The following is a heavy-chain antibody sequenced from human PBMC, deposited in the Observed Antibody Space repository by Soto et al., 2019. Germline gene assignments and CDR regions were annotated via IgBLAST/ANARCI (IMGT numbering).Heavy chain of an antibody. Sequence: RASVKVSCKVSGYTLTELSMHWVRQAPGKGLEWMGGFDPEDGETIYAQKFQGRVTMTEDTSTDTAYMELSSLRSEDTAVYYCATAPKQLLRAEYFQHWRQGTLVTVSS. D-gene: IGHD6-13*01. CDR3: ATAPKQLLRAEYFQH. CDR1: GYTLTELS. J-gene: IGHJ1*01. CDR2: FDPEDGET. V-gene: IGHV1-24*01.